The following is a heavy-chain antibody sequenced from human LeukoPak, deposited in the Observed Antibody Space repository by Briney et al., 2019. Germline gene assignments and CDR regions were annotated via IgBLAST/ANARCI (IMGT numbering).Heavy chain of an antibody. J-gene: IGHJ4*02. D-gene: IGHD2-2*01. CDR2: ISSSSSTI. CDR1: GFTFSSYA. CDR3: ARHLLLGYCSSTSCHATGY. V-gene: IGHV3-48*01. Sequence: GGSLRLSCAASGFTFSSYAMSWVRQAPGKGLEWVSYISSSSSTIYYADSVKGRFTISRDNAKNSLYLQMNSLRAEDTAVCYCARHLLLGYCSSTSCHATGYWGQGTLVTVSS.